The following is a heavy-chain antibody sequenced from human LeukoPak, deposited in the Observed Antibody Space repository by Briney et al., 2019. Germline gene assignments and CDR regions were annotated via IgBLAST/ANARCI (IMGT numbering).Heavy chain of an antibody. V-gene: IGHV3-30*18. Sequence: GGSLRLSCAASGFTFGISAMHGVRQAPGRGLEWVAVISFDGRNTYYRHSVKGRFTISRDNSKNTVFLQMNSLGAEDTAIYFCAKDWHSVATFDSWGQGTLVTVSS. D-gene: IGHD4-11*01. CDR2: ISFDGRNT. CDR3: AKDWHSVATFDS. CDR1: GFTFGISA. J-gene: IGHJ4*02.